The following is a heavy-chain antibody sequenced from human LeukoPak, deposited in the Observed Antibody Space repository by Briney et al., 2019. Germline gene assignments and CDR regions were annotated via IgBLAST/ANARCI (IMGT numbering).Heavy chain of an antibody. D-gene: IGHD6-19*01. V-gene: IGHV3-30*18. Sequence: GGSLRLSCAASGFTFSSYGMHWVRQASGKGLEWVAVISYDGSNKYYADSVKGRFTISRDNSKNTLYLQMNSLRAEDTAVYYCAKDGGYSSGWDFDYWGQGTLVTVSS. CDR2: ISYDGSNK. J-gene: IGHJ4*02. CDR1: GFTFSSYG. CDR3: AKDGGYSSGWDFDY.